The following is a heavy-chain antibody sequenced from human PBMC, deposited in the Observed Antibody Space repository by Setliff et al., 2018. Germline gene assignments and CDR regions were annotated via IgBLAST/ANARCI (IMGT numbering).Heavy chain of an antibody. CDR1: GSSIRDGDY. D-gene: IGHD2-21*01. CDR3: VREEGGYCGDDCYSVRSIEY. CDR2: LFYTGLF. Sequence: SETLSLTCSVSGSSIRDGDYWGWVRQTPGKGLGWIGSLFYTGLFYYNPSVKSRVTLSLGSRNPFSLKMTTVTSADTDVYYCVREEGGYCGDDCYSVRSIEYWGQGASVTVSS. V-gene: IGHV4-38-2*02. J-gene: IGHJ4*02.